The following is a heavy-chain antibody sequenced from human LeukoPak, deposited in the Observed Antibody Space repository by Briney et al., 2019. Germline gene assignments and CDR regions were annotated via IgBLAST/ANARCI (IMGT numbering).Heavy chain of an antibody. J-gene: IGHJ4*02. V-gene: IGHV3-30*04. CDR2: ISYDGSNK. Sequence: QSGGSLRLSCAASGFTFSSYAMHWVRQAPGKGLEWVAVISYDGSNKYYADSVKGRFTISRDNSKNTLYLQMNSLRAEDTAVYYCAKDTRSSGLDLPDYWGQGTLVTVSS. D-gene: IGHD6-19*01. CDR1: GFTFSSYA. CDR3: AKDTRSSGLDLPDY.